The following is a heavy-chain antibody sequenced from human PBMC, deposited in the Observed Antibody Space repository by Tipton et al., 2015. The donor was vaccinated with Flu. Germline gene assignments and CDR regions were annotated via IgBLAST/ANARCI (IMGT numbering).Heavy chain of an antibody. J-gene: IGHJ6*02. CDR2: ISAYTGDT. D-gene: IGHD3-10*01. Sequence: QLVQSGAEVKKPGASVKVSCKASGYTFNTYGITWVRQAPGQGLEWMGWISAYTGDTNYAQKVRGRVTMTTDTSTSTAYLEVTSLTSDDTAVYFCARELVQGAVSRYTGMDVWGQGTTVIVSS. CDR1: GYTFNTYG. CDR3: ARELVQGAVSRYTGMDV. V-gene: IGHV1-18*04.